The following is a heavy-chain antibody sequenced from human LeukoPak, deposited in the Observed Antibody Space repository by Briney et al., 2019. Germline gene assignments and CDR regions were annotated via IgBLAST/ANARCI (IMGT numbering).Heavy chain of an antibody. CDR1: SGSLSGYS. Sequence: SETLSLTCAVSSGSLSGYSWGWIRQAPGKRLDWIGEIHHSGSTTYNSSLKNRVTISLDKPKSQFSLILTSVTAADTAVYYCTRQSGTVTPIDYWGQGILVTVSS. D-gene: IGHD4-17*01. J-gene: IGHJ4*02. CDR2: IHHSGST. V-gene: IGHV4-34*01. CDR3: TRQSGTVTPIDY.